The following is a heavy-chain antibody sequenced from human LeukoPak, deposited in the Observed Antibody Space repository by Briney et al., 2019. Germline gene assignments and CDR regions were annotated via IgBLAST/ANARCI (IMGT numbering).Heavy chain of an antibody. CDR2: ISYDGSNK. J-gene: IGHJ4*02. CDR3: ANSITVTASLDY. V-gene: IGHV3-30*04. Sequence: GRSLRLSCAASGFTFNNYATHWVRQAPGKGLEWVAVISYDGSNKYYADSVKGRFTISRDNSKNTLYLQMNSLRAEDTAVYYCANSITVTASLDYWGQGTLVTVSS. CDR1: GFTFNNYA. D-gene: IGHD4-17*01.